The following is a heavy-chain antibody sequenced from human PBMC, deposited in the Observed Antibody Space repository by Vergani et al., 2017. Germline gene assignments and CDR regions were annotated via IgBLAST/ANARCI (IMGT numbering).Heavy chain of an antibody. D-gene: IGHD5-18*01. Sequence: EVQLVESGGGLVQPGGSLRLSCAASGFTFSSYSMNWVRQAPGKGLEWVSYISSSSSTIYYADSVKGRFTISRDNAKNSLYLQMNSLRAEDTAVYYCARDLNSYGLKYYYYYYMDVWGKWTTVTVSS. J-gene: IGHJ6*03. V-gene: IGHV3-48*01. CDR2: ISSSSSTI. CDR3: ARDLNSYGLKYYYYYYMDV. CDR1: GFTFSSYS.